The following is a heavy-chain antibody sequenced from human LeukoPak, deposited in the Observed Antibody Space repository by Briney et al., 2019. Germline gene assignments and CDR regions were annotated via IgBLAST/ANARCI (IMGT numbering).Heavy chain of an antibody. D-gene: IGHD5-12*01. CDR2: IYPGDSDT. CDR3: ARSGYSGYGIDY. Sequence: GESLQISSKGSGYYFTSYWVGWLRRLPGKGLEWMGVIYPGDSDTRYSPSFQGQVTISVDKSISTAYQQWSSLKASDTAMYYCARSGYSGYGIDYWGQGTLVTVSS. J-gene: IGHJ4*02. CDR1: GYYFTSYW. V-gene: IGHV5-51*01.